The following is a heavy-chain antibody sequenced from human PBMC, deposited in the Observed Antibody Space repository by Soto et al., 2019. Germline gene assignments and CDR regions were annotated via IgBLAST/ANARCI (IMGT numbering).Heavy chain of an antibody. CDR2: ISYDGSNK. J-gene: IGHJ2*01. V-gene: IGHV3-30-3*01. CDR1: GFTFSSYA. Sequence: QVQLVESGGGVVQPGRSLRLSCAASGFTFSSYAMHWVRQAPGKGLEWVAVISYDGSNKYYADSVKGRFTISRDNSKNTLYLQMNSLRAEDTAVYYCARDQLTYWYFDLWGRGTLVTVSS. D-gene: IGHD3-9*01. CDR3: ARDQLTYWYFDL.